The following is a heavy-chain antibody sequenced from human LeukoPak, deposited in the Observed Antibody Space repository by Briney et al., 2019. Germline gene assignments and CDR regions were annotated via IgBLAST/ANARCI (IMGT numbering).Heavy chain of an antibody. CDR1: GFTISSNY. J-gene: IGHJ4*02. V-gene: IGHV3-66*01. Sequence: GGSLRLSCAASGFTISSNYMSWVRQAPGKGLEWVSVISSGGSTYYADSVKGRFTISRDNSKNTLYLQMNSLRAEDTAVYYCAREDRIAAAHFDYWGQGTLVTVSS. CDR2: ISSGGST. D-gene: IGHD6-13*01. CDR3: AREDRIAAAHFDY.